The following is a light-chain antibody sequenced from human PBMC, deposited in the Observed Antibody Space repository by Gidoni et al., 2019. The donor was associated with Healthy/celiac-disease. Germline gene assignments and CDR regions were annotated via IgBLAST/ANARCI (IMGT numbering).Light chain of an antibody. J-gene: IGLJ2*01. Sequence: QSALTQPRSVSGSPRQSVTISCTGTSSDVGGYNYVPWYQQHPGKAPKLMIYDVSKRPSGVPDRFSGSKSGNTASLTISGLQAEDEADYYCCSYAGSYTLVFGGGTKLTVL. CDR1: SSDVGGYNY. CDR3: CSYAGSYTLV. V-gene: IGLV2-11*01. CDR2: DVS.